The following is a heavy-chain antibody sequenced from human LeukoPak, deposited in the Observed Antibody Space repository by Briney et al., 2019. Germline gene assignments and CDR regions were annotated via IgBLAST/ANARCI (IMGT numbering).Heavy chain of an antibody. J-gene: IGHJ6*02. CDR3: ARAWGSRWPYYYAMDV. D-gene: IGHD6-13*01. V-gene: IGHV3-66*02. CDR2: MYSAGST. CDR1: GFTVSRTY. Sequence: GGSLRLSCAASGFTVSRTYMTWVRQAPGKGLEWVSVMYSAGSTDYADSVKGRFTISRDNSKNTLDLEMSRLRGEDTAVYYCARAWGSRWPYYYAMDVWGQGTTVTVSS.